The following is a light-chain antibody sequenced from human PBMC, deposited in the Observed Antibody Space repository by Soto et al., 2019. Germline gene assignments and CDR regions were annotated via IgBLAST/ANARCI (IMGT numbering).Light chain of an antibody. CDR2: DAS. CDR3: QQRSDWPPT. J-gene: IGKJ5*01. CDR1: QSLRNY. Sequence: NGLTQSPDPLSLSPGDTATLSCRATQSLRNYLAWYQQKLGQAPRLLICDASKRATGIPARFSGSGSGTDFTLTISSLEPEDFAVYFCQQRSDWPPTFGQGTRLEIK. V-gene: IGKV3-11*01.